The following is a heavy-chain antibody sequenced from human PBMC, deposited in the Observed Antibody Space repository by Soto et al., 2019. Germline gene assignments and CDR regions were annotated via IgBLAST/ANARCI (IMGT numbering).Heavy chain of an antibody. V-gene: IGHV4-39*01. CDR2: IYYSGST. CDR1: GGSISSSSYY. J-gene: IGHJ5*02. CDR3: ARRLDYYDSSGSLHNWFDP. Sequence: SETLSLTCTVSGGSISSSSYYWGWIRQPPGKGLEWIGSIYYSGSTYYNPSLKSRVTISVDTSKNQFSLKLSSVTAADTAVYYCARRLDYYDSSGSLHNWFDPWGQGTLVTVSS. D-gene: IGHD3-22*01.